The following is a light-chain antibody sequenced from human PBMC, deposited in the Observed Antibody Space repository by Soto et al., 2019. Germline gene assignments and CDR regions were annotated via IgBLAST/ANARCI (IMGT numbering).Light chain of an antibody. Sequence: QSVLTQPPSVSGAPGQRVTISCTGSSSNIGAGHDVHWYQHLPGTAPKLLIYGNTNRPSGVPDRFSGSKSGTSASLAITGLQAEDEADYYCQSYDSSLRVFGGGTKLPS. CDR1: SSNIGAGHD. CDR3: QSYDSSLRV. J-gene: IGLJ2*01. CDR2: GNT. V-gene: IGLV1-40*01.